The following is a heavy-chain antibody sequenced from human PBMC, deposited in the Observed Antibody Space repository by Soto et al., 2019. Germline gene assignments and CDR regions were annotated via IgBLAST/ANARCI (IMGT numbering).Heavy chain of an antibody. CDR2: LDGAGGSR. V-gene: IGHV3-23*01. J-gene: IGHJ6*02. D-gene: IGHD3-10*01. CDR1: GFTFSDFA. Sequence: GGSLRLSCLASGFTFSDFAMTWVRHVPGRGLEWVASLDGAGGSRYYAESVGGRFSISRDNSQNTLFLQMKRLTVDDTAIYYCAAPRDEYGSGVSWFTYGMDIWGQGPTVTVSS. CDR3: AAPRDEYGSGVSWFTYGMDI.